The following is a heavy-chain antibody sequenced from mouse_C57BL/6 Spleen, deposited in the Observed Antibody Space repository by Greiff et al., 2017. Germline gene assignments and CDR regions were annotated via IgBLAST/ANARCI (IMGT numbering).Heavy chain of an antibody. CDR1: GYTFTGYW. J-gene: IGHJ3*01. Sequence: QVQLQQSGAELMKPGASVKLSCTATGYTFTGYWIEWVKQRPGHGLEWIGESLPGSGSTNYNEKFKGTATFTADTSSNTAYMQLSSLPTADSAIYYCATYYSNYGWFAYWGQGTLVTVSA. V-gene: IGHV1-9*01. D-gene: IGHD2-5*01. CDR3: ATYYSNYGWFAY. CDR2: SLPGSGST.